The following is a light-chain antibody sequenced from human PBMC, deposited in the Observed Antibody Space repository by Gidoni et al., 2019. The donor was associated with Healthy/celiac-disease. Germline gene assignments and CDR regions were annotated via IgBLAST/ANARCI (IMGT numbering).Light chain of an antibody. CDR1: RSVLYSANNKNY. CDR2: WAS. Sequence: DIVMNQSPDSLAVSLGERATINCKSSRSVLYSANNKNYLAWYQQKPGQPPTLLIYWASTRESGVPDRFSGSGSGTDFTLTISSLQAEDVAVYYCQQYYSTPITFXQXTRLEIK. CDR3: QQYYSTPIT. V-gene: IGKV4-1*01. J-gene: IGKJ5*01.